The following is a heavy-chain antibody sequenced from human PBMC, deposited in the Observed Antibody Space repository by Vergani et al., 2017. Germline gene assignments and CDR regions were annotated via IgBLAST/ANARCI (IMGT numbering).Heavy chain of an antibody. D-gene: IGHD3-10*01. Sequence: QVQLVQSGAEVKKPGSSVKVSCKASGVTFSSYAISWVRQAPGKGLEWMGRIIPILGIANYAQKFQGRVTFTADKSTSTDYVELSSLRSEDTAVYYCAGDRGTAPVGDNWFDPWGQGTLVTVSS. V-gene: IGHV1-69*04. CDR1: GVTFSSYA. CDR3: AGDRGTAPVGDNWFDP. CDR2: IIPILGIA. J-gene: IGHJ5*02.